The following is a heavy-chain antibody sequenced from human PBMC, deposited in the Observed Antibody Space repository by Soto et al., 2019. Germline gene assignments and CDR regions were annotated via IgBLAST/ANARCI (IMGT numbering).Heavy chain of an antibody. V-gene: IGHV4-30-4*01. CDR1: GGSISSGDYY. J-gene: IGHJ6*02. Sequence: SETLSLTCTVSGGSISSGDYYWSWIRQPPGKGLDWIGYIYYSGSTYYNPSLKSRVTISVDTSKNQFSLKLSSVTAADTAVYYCARDTVVRGVITEYYYYGMDVWGQGTTVTVSS. CDR2: IYYSGST. CDR3: ARDTVVRGVITEYYYYGMDV. D-gene: IGHD3-10*01.